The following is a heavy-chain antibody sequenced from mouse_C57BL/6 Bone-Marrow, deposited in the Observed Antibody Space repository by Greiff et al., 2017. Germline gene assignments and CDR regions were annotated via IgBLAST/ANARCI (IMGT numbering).Heavy chain of an antibody. V-gene: IGHV1-66*01. CDR1: GYSFTSYY. CDR3: ADYYGVGYFDY. D-gene: IGHD1-1*01. Sequence: VQLQQSGPELVKPGASVKISCKASGYSFTSYYIHWVKQRPGQGLEWIGWIYPGSGNTKYNEKFKGKATLTADTSSSTAYMQLSSLTSEDSAVYYCADYYGVGYFDYWGQGTTLTVSS. J-gene: IGHJ2*01. CDR2: IYPGSGNT.